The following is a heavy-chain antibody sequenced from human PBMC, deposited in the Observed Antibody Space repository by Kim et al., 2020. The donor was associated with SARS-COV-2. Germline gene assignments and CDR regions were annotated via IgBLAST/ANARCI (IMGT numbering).Heavy chain of an antibody. CDR1: GGSFSGYY. J-gene: IGHJ5*02. Sequence: SETLSLTCAVYGGSFSGYYWSWIRQPPGKGLEWIGEINHSGSTNYNPSLKSRVTISVDTSKNQFSLKLSSVTAADTAVYYCARAGAVGATSWFDPWGQGTLVTVSS. CDR2: INHSGST. D-gene: IGHD1-26*01. CDR3: ARAGAVGATSWFDP. V-gene: IGHV4-34*01.